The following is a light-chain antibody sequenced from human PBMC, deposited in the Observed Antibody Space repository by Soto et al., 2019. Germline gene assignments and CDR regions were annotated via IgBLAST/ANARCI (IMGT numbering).Light chain of an antibody. CDR3: TSYTYDNSVVV. V-gene: IGLV2-14*03. J-gene: IGLJ2*01. CDR1: ISDIGLYKF. Sequence: QSALTQPASVSGSPGQSITISCTGTISDIGLYKFVSWYQHHPGKAPKLIIFDVSSRASGISNRFSGSESGNTATLTISGLQAEAEAESDCTSYTYDNSVVVFGGGTKLTVL. CDR2: DVS.